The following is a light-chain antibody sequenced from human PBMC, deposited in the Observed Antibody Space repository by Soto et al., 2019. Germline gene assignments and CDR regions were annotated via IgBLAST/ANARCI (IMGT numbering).Light chain of an antibody. J-gene: IGKJ1*01. CDR3: QQYNNWPPT. CDR1: QSVYTN. CDR2: GAS. V-gene: IGKV3-15*01. Sequence: EIVMTQSPATLSVSPGERATLSCRASQSVYTNLAWYQQKLGQTPRLLIYGASTRATGIPGIFSGSGSRTEFTLTISSLQSKDFAVYYCQQYNNWPPTFGQGTNVEIK.